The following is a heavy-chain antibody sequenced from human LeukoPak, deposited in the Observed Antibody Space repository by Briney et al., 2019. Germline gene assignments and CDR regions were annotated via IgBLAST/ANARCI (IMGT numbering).Heavy chain of an antibody. D-gene: IGHD5-24*01. CDR3: AEVRDGGLDY. V-gene: IGHV1-2*02. CDR1: GYTFTGYY. CDR2: INPNSGGT. J-gene: IGHJ4*02. Sequence: ASVKVSCKASGYTFTGYYVHWVRQAPGQGLEWMGWINPNSGGTNYAQKLQGRVTMTRDTSISTAYMELSRLRSDDTAVYYCAEVRDGGLDYWGQGTLVTVSS.